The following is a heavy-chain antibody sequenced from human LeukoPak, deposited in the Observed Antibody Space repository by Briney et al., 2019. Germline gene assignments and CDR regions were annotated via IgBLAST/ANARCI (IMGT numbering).Heavy chain of an antibody. CDR2: IYHSGST. D-gene: IGHD2-2*01. CDR1: GGSISSGGYY. CDR3: ARGTYCSSTSCFDY. J-gene: IGHJ4*02. Sequence: PSETLSLTCTVSGGSISSGGYYWSWIRQPPGKGLEWIGYIYHSGSTYYNPSLKSRVTISVDRSKNQFSLKLSSVTAADTAVYYCARGTYCSSTSCFDYWGQGTLVTVSS. V-gene: IGHV4-30-2*01.